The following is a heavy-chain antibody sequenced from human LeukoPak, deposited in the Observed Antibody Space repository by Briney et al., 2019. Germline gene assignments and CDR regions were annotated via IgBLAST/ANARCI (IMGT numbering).Heavy chain of an antibody. D-gene: IGHD6-13*01. V-gene: IGHV3-7*01. J-gene: IGHJ4*02. Sequence: GGSLRLSCAASGFTFSSYWMSWVRQAPGKGLEWVANIKQDGSEKYYVDSVKGRFTISRDNAKNSLYLQMNSLRAEDTAVYYCARDRPGIAAAGLDYWGQGTLVTVSS. CDR1: GFTFSSYW. CDR3: ARDRPGIAAAGLDY. CDR2: IKQDGSEK.